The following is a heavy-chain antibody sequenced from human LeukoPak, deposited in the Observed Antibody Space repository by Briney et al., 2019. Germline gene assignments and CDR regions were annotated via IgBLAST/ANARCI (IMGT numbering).Heavy chain of an antibody. J-gene: IGHJ3*02. CDR2: IDPNSGGT. CDR1: GYTFTGYY. D-gene: IGHD3-22*01. Sequence: ASVKVSCKASGYTFTGYYMQWVRQAPGQGLEWMGWIDPNSGGTNYAQKLQGRVTMTRDASMSTAYMELSRLRSDDTAVYYCARDHYYYDTSRSTTDAFDIWGQGTMVTVSS. CDR3: ARDHYYYDTSRSTTDAFDI. V-gene: IGHV1-2*02.